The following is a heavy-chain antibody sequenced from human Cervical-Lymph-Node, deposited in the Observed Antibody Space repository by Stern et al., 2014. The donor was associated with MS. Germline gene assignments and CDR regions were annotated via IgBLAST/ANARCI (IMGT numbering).Heavy chain of an antibody. CDR2: VSNTGTAI. CDR1: GFNLRDYN. V-gene: IGHV3-48*02. J-gene: IGHJ4*02. Sequence: EVQLVESGGDLGQPGGSLRLSCAASGFNLRDYNMSWVRQAPGKGLEWVSFVSNTGTAIYYADSVKGRFTISSDMASNSVYLQMNSLRDEDTAVYFCVRTWRENTFDSWGQGILVTVSS. CDR3: VRTWRENTFDS. D-gene: IGHD5-24*01.